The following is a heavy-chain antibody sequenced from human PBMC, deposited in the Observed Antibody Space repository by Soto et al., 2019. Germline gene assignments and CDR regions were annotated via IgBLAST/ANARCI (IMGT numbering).Heavy chain of an antibody. CDR2: IYYSGST. J-gene: IGHJ4*02. CDR1: GGSISSGGYY. Sequence: QVQLQESGPGLVKPSQTLSLTCTVSGGSISSGGYYWSWIRQHPGKGLEWIGYIYYSGSTYYNPSLKSRVTIXVXTXXNQFSRKLSSVTAADTAVYYCARSGYSYGPNPLLYWGQGTLVTVSS. CDR3: ARSGYSYGPNPLLY. V-gene: IGHV4-31*03. D-gene: IGHD5-18*01.